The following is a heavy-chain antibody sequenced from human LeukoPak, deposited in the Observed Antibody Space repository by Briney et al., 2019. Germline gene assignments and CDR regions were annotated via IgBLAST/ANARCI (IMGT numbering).Heavy chain of an antibody. V-gene: IGHV3-23*01. D-gene: IGHD3-22*01. Sequence: GGSLRLSCAPSGFTLSSYAMSWVRHAPGEGLEWVSAISGSGGSTYYADSVKGRFTISRDNSKNTLYLQMNSLRAENTAVYYCAKTQLEHYYDSSGYYPKRYYFDYWGQGTLVTVSS. J-gene: IGHJ4*02. CDR1: GFTLSSYA. CDR3: AKTQLEHYYDSSGYYPKRYYFDY. CDR2: ISGSGGST.